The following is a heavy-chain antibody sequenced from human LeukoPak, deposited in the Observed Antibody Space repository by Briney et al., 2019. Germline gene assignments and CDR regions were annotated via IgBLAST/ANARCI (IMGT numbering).Heavy chain of an antibody. D-gene: IGHD3-10*01. V-gene: IGHV3-66*01. CDR1: GFTVSSNF. J-gene: IGHJ3*02. CDR2: IYSGGST. Sequence: SGGSLRLSCAASGFTVSSNFMSWVRQAPGKGLEWVSVIYSGGSTYYVDSVKGRFTISRDSSKNTLYLQMNNLRAEGTAVYYCASRFGSGSWSAFDIWGQGTMVTVSS. CDR3: ASRFGSGSWSAFDI.